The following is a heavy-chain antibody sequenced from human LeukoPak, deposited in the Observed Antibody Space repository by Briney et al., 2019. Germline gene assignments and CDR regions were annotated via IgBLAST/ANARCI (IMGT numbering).Heavy chain of an antibody. D-gene: IGHD6-13*01. CDR1: GGSFSGYY. CDR2: INHSGST. J-gene: IGHJ4*02. V-gene: IGHV4-34*01. CDR3: ARGLLKGTSSSLNY. Sequence: SETLSLTCAVYGGSFSGYYWSWIRQPPGKGLEWIGEINHSGSTNYNPSLKSRVTISVDTSKNQFSLKLSSVTAADTAVYYCARGLLKGTSSSLNYWGQGTLVTVSS.